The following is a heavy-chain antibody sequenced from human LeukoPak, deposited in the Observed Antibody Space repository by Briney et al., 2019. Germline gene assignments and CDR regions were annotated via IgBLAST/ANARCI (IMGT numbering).Heavy chain of an antibody. CDR1: GFTFSSYA. D-gene: IGHD2-2*01. CDR3: VRAIGYCSSTSCYLGAFDI. V-gene: IGHV3-30*04. Sequence: GGSLRLSCAASGFTFSSYAMHWVRQAPGKGLEWVAVISYDGSNKYYADSVKGRFTISRDNSKNTLCLQMNSLRAEDTAVYYCVRAIGYCSSTSCYLGAFDIWGQGTMVTVSS. CDR2: ISYDGSNK. J-gene: IGHJ3*02.